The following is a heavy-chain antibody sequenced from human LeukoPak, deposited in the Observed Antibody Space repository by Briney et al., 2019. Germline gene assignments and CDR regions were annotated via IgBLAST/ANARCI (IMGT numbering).Heavy chain of an antibody. CDR3: AKDPRVVVVTATPWQKPVTPVFDY. CDR2: ISGSGGSP. CDR1: GFTFSSYA. D-gene: IGHD2-21*02. V-gene: IGHV3-23*01. J-gene: IGHJ4*02. Sequence: PGGSLRLSCAASGFTFSSYAMSWVRQAPGKGLEWVSAISGSGGSPYYADSVKGRFTISRDNSKNTLYLQMNSLRAEDTAVYYCAKDPRVVVVTATPWQKPVTPVFDYWGQGTLVTVSS.